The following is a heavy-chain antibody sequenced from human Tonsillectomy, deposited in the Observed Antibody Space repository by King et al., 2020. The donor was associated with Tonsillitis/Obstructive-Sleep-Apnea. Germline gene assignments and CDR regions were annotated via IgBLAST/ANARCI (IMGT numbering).Heavy chain of an antibody. CDR2: ISSSGDTV. V-gene: IGHV3-11*01. J-gene: IGHJ4*02. D-gene: IGHD5-18*01. Sequence: VQLVESGGGLVKPGGSLRLSCAASGFTFNDYYMSWIRQAPGKGLEWISYISSSGDTVHYADSVKGRFTISRDNAQNSLYLQMNDLRDEDTALFYCARGKWIQTPFDRWGQGTLVIVSS. CDR3: ARGKWIQTPFDR. CDR1: GFTFNDYY.